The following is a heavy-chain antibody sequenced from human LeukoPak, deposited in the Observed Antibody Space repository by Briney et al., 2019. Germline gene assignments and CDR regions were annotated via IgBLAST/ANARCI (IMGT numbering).Heavy chain of an antibody. CDR1: GFTFSSYA. CDR2: ISGSGGST. D-gene: IGHD3-22*01. CDR3: AKALTMIVVIGSSRVFDY. V-gene: IGHV3-23*01. J-gene: IGHJ4*02. Sequence: GGSLRLSCAASGFTFSSYAMSWVRQAPGKGLEWVSAISGSGGSTYYADSVKGRFTISRDNSKNPLYLQINSLRAEDTAVYYCAKALTMIVVIGSSRVFDYWGQGTLVTVSS.